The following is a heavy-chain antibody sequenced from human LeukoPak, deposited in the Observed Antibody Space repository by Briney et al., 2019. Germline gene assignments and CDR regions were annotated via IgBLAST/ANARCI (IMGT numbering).Heavy chain of an antibody. CDR1: GYTFTSYG. D-gene: IGHD4-17*01. CDR2: ISAYNGNT. Sequence: GASVKVSCKASGYTFTSYGISWVRQAPGHGLDWMGWISAYNGNTNYVQKLQGRVTMTTDTSTSTAYMGLRSLRSDDTAVYYCARRGYGDYFDYWGQGTLVTVSS. CDR3: ARRGYGDYFDY. V-gene: IGHV1-18*01. J-gene: IGHJ4*02.